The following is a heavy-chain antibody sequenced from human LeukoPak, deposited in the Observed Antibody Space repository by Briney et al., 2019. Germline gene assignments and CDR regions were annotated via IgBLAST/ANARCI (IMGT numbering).Heavy chain of an antibody. J-gene: IGHJ4*02. D-gene: IGHD2-2*01. CDR1: GFTVSSNY. CDR3: ANFGCSSTSCLDY. Sequence: PGGSLRLSCAASGFTVSSNYMSWVRQAPGKGLEWVSVIYSGGSTYYADSVKGRFTISRDNSKNTLYLQMNSLRAEDTAVYYCANFGCSSTSCLDYWGQGTLVTVSS. V-gene: IGHV3-53*01. CDR2: IYSGGST.